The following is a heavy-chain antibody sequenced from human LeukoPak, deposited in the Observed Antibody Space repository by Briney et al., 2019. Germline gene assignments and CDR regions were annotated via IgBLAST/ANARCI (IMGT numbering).Heavy chain of an antibody. CDR1: GFTFSSYA. J-gene: IGHJ4*02. CDR3: ARDLSQWLVGTHDY. V-gene: IGHV3-30-3*01. D-gene: IGHD6-19*01. CDR2: ISYDGSNK. Sequence: PGGSLRLSCAASGFTFSSYAMHWVRQAPGKGLEWVAVISYDGSNKYYADSVKGRFTISRDNSKNTLYLQMNSLRAEDTAVYYCARDLSQWLVGTHDYWGQGTLVTVSS.